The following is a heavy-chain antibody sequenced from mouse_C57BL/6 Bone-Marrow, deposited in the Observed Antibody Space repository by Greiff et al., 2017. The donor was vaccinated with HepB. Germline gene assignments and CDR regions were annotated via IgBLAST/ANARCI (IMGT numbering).Heavy chain of an antibody. Sequence: QVQLKQSGPELVKPGASVKISCKASGYAFSSSWMNWVKQRPGKGLEWIGRIYPGDGDTNYNGKFKGKATLTADKSSSTAYMQLSSLTSEDSAVYFCARWDGYYVPFDYWGQGTTLTVSS. V-gene: IGHV1-82*01. J-gene: IGHJ2*01. D-gene: IGHD2-3*01. CDR2: IYPGDGDT. CDR1: GYAFSSSW. CDR3: ARWDGYYVPFDY.